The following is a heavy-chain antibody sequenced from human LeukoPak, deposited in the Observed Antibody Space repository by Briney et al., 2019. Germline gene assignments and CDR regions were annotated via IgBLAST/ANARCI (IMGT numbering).Heavy chain of an antibody. CDR3: ARANATPVDILTPGGFDP. V-gene: IGHV4-31*03. Sequence: PSETLSLTCTVSGGSISSGGYSWSWIRQHPGKGLEWIGYIYYSGCAYYYPSLKSRGTITVDTPKNQFSLQLSSVTAADTAVYNCARANATPVDILTPGGFDPWGQGTLVTVYS. CDR2: IYYSGCA. J-gene: IGHJ5*02. D-gene: IGHD3-9*01. CDR1: GGSISSGGYS.